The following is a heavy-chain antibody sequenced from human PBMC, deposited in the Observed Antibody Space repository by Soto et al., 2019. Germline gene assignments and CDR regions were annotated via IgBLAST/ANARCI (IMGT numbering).Heavy chain of an antibody. Sequence: SETLSLTYTVSGGSISSGGYYWSWIRQHPGKGLEWIGYIYYSGSTYYNPSLKSRVTISVDTSKNQFSLKLSSVTAADTAVYYCARAGSSVALFDYWGQGTLVTVSS. CDR3: ARAGSSVALFDY. CDR1: GGSISSGGYY. CDR2: IYYSGST. J-gene: IGHJ4*02. D-gene: IGHD2-2*01. V-gene: IGHV4-31*03.